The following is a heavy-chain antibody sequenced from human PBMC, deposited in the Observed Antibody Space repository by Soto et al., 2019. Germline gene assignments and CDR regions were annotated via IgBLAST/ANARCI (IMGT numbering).Heavy chain of an antibody. D-gene: IGHD4-17*01. CDR1: GGSISSGGYS. CDR3: ARLSTTVTTSNYYGMDV. V-gene: IGHV4-30-2*01. Sequence: SGGSISSGGYSWSWIRQPPGKGLEWIGYIYHSGSTYYNPSLKSRVTISVDRSKNQFSLKLSSVTAADTAVYYCARLSTTVTTSNYYGMDVWGQGTTVTVSS. CDR2: IYHSGST. J-gene: IGHJ6*02.